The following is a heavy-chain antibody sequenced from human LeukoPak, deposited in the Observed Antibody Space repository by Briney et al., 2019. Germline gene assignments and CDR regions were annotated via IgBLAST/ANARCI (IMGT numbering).Heavy chain of an antibody. Sequence: PSETLFLTCTVSGGSISSYYWSWIRQPAGKGLEWIGRIYTSGSTNYNPSLKSRVTMSVDTSKNQFSLKLSSVTAADTAVYYCARGYYDFWSGYLNWFDPWGQGTLVTVSS. CDR3: ARGYYDFWSGYLNWFDP. CDR2: IYTSGST. V-gene: IGHV4-4*07. CDR1: GGSISSYY. D-gene: IGHD3-3*01. J-gene: IGHJ5*02.